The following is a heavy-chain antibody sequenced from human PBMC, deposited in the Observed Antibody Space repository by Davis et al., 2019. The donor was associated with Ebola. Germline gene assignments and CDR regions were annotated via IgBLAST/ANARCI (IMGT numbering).Heavy chain of an antibody. V-gene: IGHV3-7*01. Sequence: GESLKISCAPSGFTFSTNWMSWVRQAPGKGPEWVAKTNPDGSQKYYVDSVKGRFTISRDYAKNSLYLQMNSLRAEDTAVYYCAGPYMQDSNYWGQGTLVTVSS. CDR1: GFTFSTNW. CDR2: TNPDGSQK. J-gene: IGHJ4*02. D-gene: IGHD3-16*01. CDR3: AGPYMQDSNY.